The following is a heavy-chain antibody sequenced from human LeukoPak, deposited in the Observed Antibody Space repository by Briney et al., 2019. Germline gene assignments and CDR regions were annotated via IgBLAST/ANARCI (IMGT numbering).Heavy chain of an antibody. D-gene: IGHD4-17*01. V-gene: IGHV3-53*01. CDR2: NYSGGST. CDR1: GFTVSSNY. J-gene: IGHJ4*02. Sequence: PGGSLRLSCAAPGFTVSSNYMSWVRQAPGKGLEWVSVNYSGGSTYYADSVKGRFTISRDNAKNSLYLQMNSLRAEDTAVYYCARLTTTVTTPFDYWGQGTLVTASS. CDR3: ARLTTTVTTPFDY.